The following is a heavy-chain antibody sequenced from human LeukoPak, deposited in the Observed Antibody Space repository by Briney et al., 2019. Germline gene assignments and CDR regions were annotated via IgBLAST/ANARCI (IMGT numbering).Heavy chain of an antibody. CDR3: ARDNGWGCFDY. CDR1: GDSISSSSYY. D-gene: IGHD7-27*01. V-gene: IGHV4-39*07. Sequence: SETLSLTCTVSGDSISSSSYYWGWIRQPPGKGLEWIGSIYYSGSTYYNPSLKSRVTMSRDTSKNQFSLKLSSVTAADTAVYYCARDNGWGCFDYWGQGILVTVSS. J-gene: IGHJ4*02. CDR2: IYYSGST.